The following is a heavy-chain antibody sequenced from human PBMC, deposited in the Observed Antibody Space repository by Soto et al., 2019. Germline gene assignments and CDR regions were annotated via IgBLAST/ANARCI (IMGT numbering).Heavy chain of an antibody. Sequence: QVQLQESGPGLVRPSETLSLTCTVSDGSITTSYYYWAWIRQPPGKGLEWIGSIYYSGDGYYNPPLKSLATLSVDTTDNQFFLELRSVTAADTSVYFCVKYKTITTPLASDYYGMEVWGPGTTVTVAS. CDR3: VKYKTITTPLASDYYGMEV. CDR1: DGSITTSYYY. D-gene: IGHD5-12*01. V-gene: IGHV4-39*01. J-gene: IGHJ6*02. CDR2: IYYSGDG.